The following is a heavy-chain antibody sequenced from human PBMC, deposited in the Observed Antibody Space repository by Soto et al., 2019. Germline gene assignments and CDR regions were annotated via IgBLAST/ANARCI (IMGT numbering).Heavy chain of an antibody. CDR1: GYTFTSYD. J-gene: IGHJ5*02. CDR3: AKVYYDFWSGSWFDP. CDR2: MNPNSGNT. D-gene: IGHD3-3*01. V-gene: IGHV1-8*01. Sequence: GASVKVSCKASGYTFTSYDINWVRQATGQGLEWVGWMNPNSGNTGYAQKFQGRVTMTRHPSISTAYMELSSLRSEDTAVYYCAKVYYDFWSGSWFDPWGQGTLVTVSS.